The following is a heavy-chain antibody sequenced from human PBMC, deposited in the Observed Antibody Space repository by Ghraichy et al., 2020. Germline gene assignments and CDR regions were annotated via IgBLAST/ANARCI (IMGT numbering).Heavy chain of an antibody. Sequence: LSLTCAASGFSLSDYWMNWVRQAPGKGLEWVANIKEDGSEKYYVDSVKGRFTISRDNANNSLYLDMSSLRPEDTAVYYCAKNWGALDCWGHGTLVTVSS. CDR2: IKEDGSEK. D-gene: IGHD1-26*01. J-gene: IGHJ4*01. CDR3: AKNWGALDC. CDR1: GFSLSDYW. V-gene: IGHV3-7*01.